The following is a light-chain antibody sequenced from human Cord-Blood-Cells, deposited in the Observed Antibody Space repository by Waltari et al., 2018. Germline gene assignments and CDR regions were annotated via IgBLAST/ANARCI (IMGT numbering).Light chain of an antibody. Sequence: QSALTQPASVSGSPGQSITIPCTGTSSDVGGYNYVSWYQQHPGKAPKLMIHDVSKRPSGVSNRFSGSKSGNTASLTISGLQAEDEADYYCSSYTSSSTYVFGTGTKVTVL. CDR3: SSYTSSSTYV. V-gene: IGLV2-14*01. J-gene: IGLJ1*01. CDR2: DVS. CDR1: SSDVGGYNY.